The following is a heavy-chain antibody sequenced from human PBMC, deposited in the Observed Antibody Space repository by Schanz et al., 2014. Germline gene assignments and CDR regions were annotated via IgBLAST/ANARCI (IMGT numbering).Heavy chain of an antibody. V-gene: IGHV3-66*03. Sequence: EVQLVESGGGLVQPGGSLKLSCAASGFTFSASAMHWVRQAPGKGLEWVSLIYKSGSAFYADSVKGRLTISRDNSKNTVYLEMNRLRTEDTALYYCARDSAGTTFGVLDSWGQGTLVTVSS. J-gene: IGHJ4*02. CDR1: GFTFSASA. CDR2: IYKSGSA. D-gene: IGHD1-1*01. CDR3: ARDSAGTTFGVLDS.